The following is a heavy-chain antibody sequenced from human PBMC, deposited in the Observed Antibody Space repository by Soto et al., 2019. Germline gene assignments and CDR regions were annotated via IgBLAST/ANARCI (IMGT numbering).Heavy chain of an antibody. Sequence: ASVKVSCKASGYTFTSYAMHWVRQAPGQRLEWMGWINAGNGNTKYSQKFQGRVTITRDTSASTAYMELSSLRSEDTAVYYCARDLIVATITSYYYYGMDVWGQGTTVTVSS. D-gene: IGHD5-12*01. CDR1: GYTFTSYA. V-gene: IGHV1-3*01. CDR3: ARDLIVATITSYYYYGMDV. J-gene: IGHJ6*02. CDR2: INAGNGNT.